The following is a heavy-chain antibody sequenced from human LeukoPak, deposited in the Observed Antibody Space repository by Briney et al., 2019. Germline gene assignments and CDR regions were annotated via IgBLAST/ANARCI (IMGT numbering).Heavy chain of an antibody. D-gene: IGHD6-19*01. CDR1: GFSFNSHG. V-gene: IGHV3-30*18. CDR2: ISDDGSKG. J-gene: IGHJ3*02. Sequence: GGSLRLSCAASGFSFNSHGMHWVRQVPDKGLEWVAVISDDGSKGYYADSVKGRFTISRDNSKNTLYLQMNSLRAEDTAVYYCADDIAVAGAHDAFDIWGQGTMVTVSS. CDR3: ADDIAVAGAHDAFDI.